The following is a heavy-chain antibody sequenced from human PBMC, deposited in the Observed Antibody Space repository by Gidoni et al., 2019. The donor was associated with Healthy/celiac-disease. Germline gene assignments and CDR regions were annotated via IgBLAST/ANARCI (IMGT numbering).Heavy chain of an antibody. CDR1: GGSISSSSYY. Sequence: QLQLQESGPGLVKPSETLSLTCTVSGGSISSSSYYWGWIRQPPGKGLEWIGSIYYSGSTYHNPSLKSRVTISVDTSKNQFSLKLSSVTAADTAVYYCARHETWYSGYAYWGQGTLVTVSS. CDR2: IYYSGST. V-gene: IGHV4-39*01. J-gene: IGHJ4*02. D-gene: IGHD5-12*01. CDR3: ARHETWYSGYAY.